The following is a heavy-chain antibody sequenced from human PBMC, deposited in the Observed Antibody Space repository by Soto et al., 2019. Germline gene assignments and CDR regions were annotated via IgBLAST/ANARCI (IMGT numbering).Heavy chain of an antibody. CDR2: ISYTNIHT. V-gene: IGHV3-23*05. Sequence: AGGSLRLSCAASGFTFDSFAMTWVRQAPGKGLEWVATISYTNIHTYYADAVKGRFTISRDNSKKLLYLQMDRLRVEDTAIYFCAKNMAGPADGLDPWGQGTLVTVSS. CDR1: GFTFDSFA. J-gene: IGHJ5*02. D-gene: IGHD6-19*01. CDR3: AKNMAGPADGLDP.